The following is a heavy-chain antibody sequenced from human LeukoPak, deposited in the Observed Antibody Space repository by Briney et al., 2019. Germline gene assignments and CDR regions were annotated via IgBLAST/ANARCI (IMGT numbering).Heavy chain of an antibody. CDR2: IYYSGST. V-gene: IGHV4-59*01. CDR1: GGSISSYY. D-gene: IGHD3-22*01. J-gene: IGHJ3*02. CDR3: ARYYDSSGSDAFDI. Sequence: SETLSLTCTVSGGSISSYYWSWIRQPPGKRLEWIGYIYYSGSTNYNPSLKSRVTISVDTSKNQFSLKLSSVTAADTAVYYCARYYDSSGSDAFDIWGQGTMVIVSS.